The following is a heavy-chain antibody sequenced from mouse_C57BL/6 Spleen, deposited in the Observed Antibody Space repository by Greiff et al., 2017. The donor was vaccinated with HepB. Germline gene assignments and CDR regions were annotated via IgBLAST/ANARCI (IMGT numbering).Heavy chain of an antibody. V-gene: IGHV3-6*01. CDR3: ARGGYYGIAPFDY. D-gene: IGHD1-1*01. CDR1: GYSITSGYY. Sequence: EVKLEESGPGLVKPSQSLSLTCSVTGYSITSGYYWNWIRQFPGNKLEWMGYISYDGSNNYNPSLKNRISITRDTSKNQFFLKLNSVTTEDTATYYCARGGYYGIAPFDYWGQGTTLTVSS. CDR2: ISYDGSN. J-gene: IGHJ2*01.